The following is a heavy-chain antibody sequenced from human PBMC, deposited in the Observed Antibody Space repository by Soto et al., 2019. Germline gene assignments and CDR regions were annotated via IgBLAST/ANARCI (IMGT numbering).Heavy chain of an antibody. CDR1: GFTFSSYW. D-gene: IGHD5-12*01. CDR2: IKRGGSEK. CDR3: VRDVGYDYVN. Sequence: GGSLRLSCAVSGFTFSSYWMSWVRQAPGKGLEWVATIKRGGSEKYYVDSVKGRFTISXXXAXXSXXLXKNXLSAEDTAVYFCVRDVGYDYVNWGQGT. J-gene: IGHJ4*02. V-gene: IGHV3-7*01.